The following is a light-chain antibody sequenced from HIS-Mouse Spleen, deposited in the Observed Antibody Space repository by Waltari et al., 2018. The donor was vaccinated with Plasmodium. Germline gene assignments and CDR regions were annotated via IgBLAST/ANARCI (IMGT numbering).Light chain of an antibody. J-gene: IGLJ2*01. V-gene: IGLV3-21*02. Sequence: SYVLTQPPPVSVAPGQTARITCWRQNIVSKCVTWYQQKPGQAPVLVVHDDSDRPSGIPERFSGSNSGNTATLTISRVEAGDEADYYCQVWDSSSDHPDVVFGGGTKLTVL. CDR2: DDS. CDR3: QVWDSSSDHPDVV. CDR1: NIVSKC.